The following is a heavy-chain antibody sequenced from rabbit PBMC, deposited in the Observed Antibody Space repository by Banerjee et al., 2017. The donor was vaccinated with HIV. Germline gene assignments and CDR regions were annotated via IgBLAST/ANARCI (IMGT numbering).Heavy chain of an antibody. Sequence: QSLEESGGDLVKPEGSLTLTCTASGFSFSNKYVMCWVRQAPGKGLEWIGYVYTGSGVTWYADWVNGRFTISSHNAQNTVSLQMNSLTAADTATYFCARDLAGVIGWNFNLWGQGTLVTVS. D-gene: IGHD4-1*01. V-gene: IGHV1S40*01. J-gene: IGHJ4*01. CDR3: ARDLAGVIGWNFNL. CDR1: GFSFSNKYV. CDR2: VYTGSGVT.